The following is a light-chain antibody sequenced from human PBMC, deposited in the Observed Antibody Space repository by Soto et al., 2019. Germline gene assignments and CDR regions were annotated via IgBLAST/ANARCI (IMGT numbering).Light chain of an antibody. CDR3: QQLRT. V-gene: IGKV3-20*01. J-gene: IGKJ1*01. Sequence: EIVLTQSPGTLSLSPGERATLSCRASQSVSSSYLAWYQQKPGQAPRLLIYGASSRATGIPDRFSGSGSGTDFTRAISRLEPEDVAVDYCQQLRTFGQGTKVEIK. CDR1: QSVSSSY. CDR2: GAS.